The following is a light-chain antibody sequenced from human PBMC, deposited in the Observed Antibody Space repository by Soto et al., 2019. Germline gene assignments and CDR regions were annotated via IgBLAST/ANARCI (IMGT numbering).Light chain of an antibody. J-gene: IGKJ5*01. CDR2: KAS. CDR3: QQSYSSPTT. CDR1: QTISSW. V-gene: IGKV1-5*03. Sequence: DIQMTQSPSTLSGSVGDRVTITCRASQTISSWLAWYQQKPGKAPKLLIYKASTLKSGVPSRFSGSGSGTDFTLTVNSLQAEDFAIYYCQQSYSSPTTFGQGTRLEIK.